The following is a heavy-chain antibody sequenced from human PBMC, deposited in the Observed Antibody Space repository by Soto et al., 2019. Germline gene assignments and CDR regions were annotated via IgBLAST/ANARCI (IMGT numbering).Heavy chain of an antibody. Sequence: EVQLVESGGGLVKPGASLRLSCAASGFNFNNAWLNWVRQAPGKGLEWVGRIRTKTEGGTTDYAAPVKARFTISRDDSKNTLYLQMNSLKTEDTAVYYCTTDITVASPYGGRWGQGTLVTVSS. CDR2: IRTKTEGGTT. CDR1: GFNFNNAW. J-gene: IGHJ4*02. D-gene: IGHD1-20*01. CDR3: TTDITVASPYGGR. V-gene: IGHV3-15*07.